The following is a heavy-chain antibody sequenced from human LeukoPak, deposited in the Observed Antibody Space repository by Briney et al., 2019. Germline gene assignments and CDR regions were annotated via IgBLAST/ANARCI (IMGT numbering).Heavy chain of an antibody. J-gene: IGHJ3*02. CDR3: ARILIAVAGTRAFDI. CDR1: GGSISSGGYY. Sequence: SETLSLTCTVSGGSISSGGYYWSWIRQHPGKGLEWIGYIYYSGSTYYNPSLKTRVTISVDTSNNQFSRKLSSVTAADTAVYYCARILIAVAGTRAFDIWGQGTMVTVSS. V-gene: IGHV4-31*03. D-gene: IGHD6-19*01. CDR2: IYYSGST.